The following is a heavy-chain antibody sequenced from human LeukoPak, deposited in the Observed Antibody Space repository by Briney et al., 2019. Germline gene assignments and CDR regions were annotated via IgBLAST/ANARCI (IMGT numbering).Heavy chain of an antibody. J-gene: IGHJ4*02. V-gene: IGHV3-48*01. CDR2: IDAGSRTT. CDR3: SRGRDGFG. Sequence: GGSLRLTCTVSGFILSDFDMNWVRQVPGKGLEWVSYIDAGSRTTYYADPVEGRFTVSRDNAKNSLYLQINSLRAEDTAVYYCSRGRDGFGWGQGTLVTVSS. D-gene: IGHD5-24*01. CDR1: GFILSDFD.